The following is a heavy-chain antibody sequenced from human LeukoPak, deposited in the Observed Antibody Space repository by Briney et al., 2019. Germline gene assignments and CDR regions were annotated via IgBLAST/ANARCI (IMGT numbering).Heavy chain of an antibody. CDR1: GGSISSNSYY. V-gene: IGHV4-61*05. J-gene: IGHJ4*02. D-gene: IGHD5-18*01. CDR3: ARHQGYSYGLDY. Sequence: SETLSLTCTVSGGSISSNSYYWSWIRQPPGKGLEWIGYIYYSGSTNYNPSLKSRVTISVDTSKNQFSLKLGSVTAADTAVYYCARHQGYSYGLDYWGQGTLVTVSS. CDR2: IYYSGST.